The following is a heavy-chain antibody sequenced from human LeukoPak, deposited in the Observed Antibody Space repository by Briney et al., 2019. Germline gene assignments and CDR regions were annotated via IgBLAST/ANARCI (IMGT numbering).Heavy chain of an antibody. Sequence: ASLKLSCTASGYTFTGYYMNWVRQAPGHGLEWMGWINPNSGGTNYAQKFQGRVTMTRDTSISTAYMELSRLRSDNTAVYYYARDRTRTGYSSGWYHDYWGQGTLVTVSS. J-gene: IGHJ4*02. D-gene: IGHD6-19*01. CDR3: ARDRTRTGYSSGWYHDY. V-gene: IGHV1-2*02. CDR2: INPNSGGT. CDR1: GYTFTGYY.